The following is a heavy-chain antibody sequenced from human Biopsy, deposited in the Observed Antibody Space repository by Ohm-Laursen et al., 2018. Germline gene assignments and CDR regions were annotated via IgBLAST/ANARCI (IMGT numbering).Heavy chain of an antibody. CDR3: SRDDDTTGHYMILNH. CDR1: GFAFSYYG. J-gene: IGHJ5*02. V-gene: IGHV3-33*01. Sequence: SLRLSCAASGFAFSYYGLHWVRQAPGKGLQWVAVMWSDGINKNYADSVKGRFTVSRDNTNNVLYLQLSRLRDEDSAVYYCSRDDDTTGHYMILNHWGQGTLVTVSS. D-gene: IGHD3-9*01. CDR2: MWSDGINK.